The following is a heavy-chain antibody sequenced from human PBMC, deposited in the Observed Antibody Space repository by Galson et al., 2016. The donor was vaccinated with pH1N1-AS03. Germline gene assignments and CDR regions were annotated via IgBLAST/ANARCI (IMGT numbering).Heavy chain of an antibody. CDR1: GFSLSTSGVG. CDR3: AHFLYGDYATWFDP. D-gene: IGHD4-17*01. J-gene: IGHJ5*02. CDR2: IYWDDDK. V-gene: IGHV2-5*02. Sequence: PALVKPTQTLTLTCTFSGFSLSTSGVGVGWIRQPPGKALEWLAFIYWDDDKHYSPSLKSRPTITEDTSKNQVVLTMTNMDPVDTATYYCAHFLYGDYATWFDPWGQGTLVTVSS.